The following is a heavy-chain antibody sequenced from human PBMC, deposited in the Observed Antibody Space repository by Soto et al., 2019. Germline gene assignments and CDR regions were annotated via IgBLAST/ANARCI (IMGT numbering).Heavy chain of an antibody. CDR2: ISSGGSTV. V-gene: IGHV3-48*03. CDR3: ARDRAAGGY. CDR1: GFSFSNYE. J-gene: IGHJ4*02. D-gene: IGHD6-13*01. Sequence: GGSLRLSCAASGFSFSNYEMNWVRQAPGKGLEWVAYISSGGSTVHYADSVRGRFTVSRDNARNPLYLQMNTLRVEDTALHYCARDRAAGGYWGQGTLVTVSS.